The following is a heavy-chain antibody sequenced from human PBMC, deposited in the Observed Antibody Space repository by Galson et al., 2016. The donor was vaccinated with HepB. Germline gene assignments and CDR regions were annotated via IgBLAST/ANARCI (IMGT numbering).Heavy chain of an antibody. CDR2: INYSGGS. CDR3: ARGRRRGYSVAVAY. D-gene: IGHD5/OR15-5a*01. J-gene: IGHJ4*02. CDR1: GDSLRNYF. V-gene: IGHV4-34*01. Sequence: ETLSLTCAVYGDSLRNYFWSWFRQPPGKGLEWVADINYSGGSNYNPSLKSRVTISIEKSKFQFSLNLTSVTAADTAVYFCARGRRRGYSVAVAYWGQGTLVSVSS.